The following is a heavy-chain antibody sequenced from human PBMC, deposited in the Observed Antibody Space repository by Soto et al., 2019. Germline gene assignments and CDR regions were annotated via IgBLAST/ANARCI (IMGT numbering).Heavy chain of an antibody. J-gene: IGHJ4*02. CDR2: IYHSGST. V-gene: IGHV4-30-2*01. Sequence: SETLSLTCAVSGGYISSGGYSWSWIRQPPGKGPEWIGYIYHSGSTYYNPTLKSRVTISVDRPKKRFSLKQSSVTDADTAVYYCVRGVIAAGFDYGGQGTLVTVSS. CDR3: VRGVIAAGFDY. D-gene: IGHD6-13*01. CDR1: GGYISSGGYS.